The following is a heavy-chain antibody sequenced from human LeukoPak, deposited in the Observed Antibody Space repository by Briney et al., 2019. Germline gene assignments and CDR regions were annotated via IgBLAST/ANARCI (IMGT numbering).Heavy chain of an antibody. CDR2: ISSSSSYI. CDR1: GFTFSSYS. Sequence: GGSLRLSCAASGFTFSSYSMNWARQAPGKGLEWVSSISSSSSYIYYADSVKGRFTISRDNAKNSLYLQMNSLRAEDTAVYYCAREFSPLSITMVRGVIGYFDYWGQGTLVTVSS. V-gene: IGHV3-21*01. CDR3: AREFSPLSITMVRGVIGYFDY. J-gene: IGHJ4*02. D-gene: IGHD3-10*01.